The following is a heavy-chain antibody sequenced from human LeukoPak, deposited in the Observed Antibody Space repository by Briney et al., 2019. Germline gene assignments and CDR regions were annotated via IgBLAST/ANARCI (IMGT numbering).Heavy chain of an antibody. CDR2: VYYTGTT. CDR1: GGSISSYY. J-gene: IGHJ3*02. Sequence: SETLSLTCTVSGGSISSYYWNWIRQPPGKELEWVAYVYYTGTTNYNPSLKSRVTISVDTSQNQFSLKLNSVTAADTAVYYCASGGLSSQWELLHGRAFDIWGQGTMVTVSS. D-gene: IGHD1-26*01. V-gene: IGHV4-59*01. CDR3: ASGGLSSQWELLHGRAFDI.